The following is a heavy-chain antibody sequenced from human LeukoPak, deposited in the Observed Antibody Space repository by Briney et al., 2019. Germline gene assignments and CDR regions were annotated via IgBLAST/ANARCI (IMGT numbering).Heavy chain of an antibody. V-gene: IGHV3-74*01. CDR1: GFTFSRHW. D-gene: IGHD3-22*01. Sequence: GGSLRLSCAASGFTFSRHWMHWVRQAPGKGLVWVSRIKEDGTYTSYVDSVKGRFTISRDNAKNSLYLQMNSLRAEDTAVYYCARGAYYYEDWGQGTLVTVSS. CDR2: IKEDGTYT. CDR3: ARGAYYYED. J-gene: IGHJ4*02.